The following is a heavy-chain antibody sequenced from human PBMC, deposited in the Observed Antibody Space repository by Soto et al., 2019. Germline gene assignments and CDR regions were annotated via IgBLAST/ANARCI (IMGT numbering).Heavy chain of an antibody. CDR1: GCSISSYY. CDR3: ARGSSSWQYYYYYYGMDV. V-gene: IGHV4-59*01. J-gene: IGHJ6*02. CDR2: IYYSGST. D-gene: IGHD6-13*01. Sequence: PSETLSLTCTVSGCSISSYYWSWIRQPPGKGLEWIGYIYYSGSTNYNPSLKSRVTISVDTSKNQFSLKLSSVTAADTAVYYCARGSSSWQYYYYYYGMDVWGQGTTVTVSS.